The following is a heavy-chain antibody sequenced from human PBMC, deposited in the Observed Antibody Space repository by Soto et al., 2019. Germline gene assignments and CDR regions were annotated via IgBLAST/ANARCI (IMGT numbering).Heavy chain of an antibody. V-gene: IGHV3-23*01. CDR3: AEGFRSVEWYSLAPFDC. CDR2: IGSSGST. D-gene: IGHD3-3*01. Sequence: GGSLRLSCVASGFTFDTYALNWVRQAPGKGLEWVSAIGSSGSTYYADPVKGRFTISRDTPKETLYLQMNSLRVEDTAKYYCAEGFRSVEWYSLAPFDCWGQGALVTGSS. J-gene: IGHJ4*02. CDR1: GFTFDTYA.